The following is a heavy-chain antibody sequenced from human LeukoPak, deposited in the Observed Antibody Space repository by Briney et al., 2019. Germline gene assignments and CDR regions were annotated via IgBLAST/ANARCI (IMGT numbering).Heavy chain of an antibody. V-gene: IGHV4-34*01. J-gene: IGHJ4*02. CDR2: INHSGST. CDR1: GGSFSGYY. Sequence: SETLSLTCAVYGGSFSGYYWSWIRQPPGKGLEWIGEINHSGSTNYNPSLKSRVTISVDTSENQLSLMMTSVTAADTAVYYCARNSSGCSFDRWGQGTLVSVSS. D-gene: IGHD6-19*01. CDR3: ARNSSGCSFDR.